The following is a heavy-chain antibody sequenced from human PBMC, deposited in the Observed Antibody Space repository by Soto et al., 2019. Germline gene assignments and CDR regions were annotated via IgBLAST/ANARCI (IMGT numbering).Heavy chain of an antibody. Sequence: LRLSCAASGFTFSSYSMNWVRQAPGKGLEWVSYISSSSSTIYYADSVKGRFTISRDNAKNSLYLQMNSLRDEDTAVYYWARAVDRTPYDFWSGYYRGQDGFDIWGQGTMVTVSS. D-gene: IGHD3-3*01. CDR1: GFTFSSYS. J-gene: IGHJ3*02. CDR3: ARAVDRTPYDFWSGYYRGQDGFDI. V-gene: IGHV3-48*02. CDR2: ISSSSSTI.